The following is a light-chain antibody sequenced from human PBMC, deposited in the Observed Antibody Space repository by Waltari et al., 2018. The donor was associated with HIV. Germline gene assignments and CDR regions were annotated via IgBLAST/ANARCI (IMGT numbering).Light chain of an antibody. CDR3: SSYTSSSLEI. J-gene: IGLJ2*01. CDR2: EVT. V-gene: IGLV2-14*03. CDR1: RCDVGGYNI. Sequence: QSALTQPASVSGSPGQSITSPCTGTRCDVGGYNIVSWYQQHPGKAPKLMIYEVTNRPSGVSNRFSGSKSGHTASLTISGLQVEDEADYYCSSYTSSSLEIFGGGTKLTVL.